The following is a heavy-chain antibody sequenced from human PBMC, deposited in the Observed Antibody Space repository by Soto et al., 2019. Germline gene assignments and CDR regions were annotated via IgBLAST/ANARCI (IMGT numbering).Heavy chain of an antibody. D-gene: IGHD6-6*01. CDR1: GFTFSDYC. CDR3: ARDVYRYSSSSPDYV. Sequence: PGGPLRLSCAASGFTFSDYCMSWIRQAPGKGLDWVSYISSSSSNTKYADSVKGRFTISRDNAKNSLYLQMNSLRAEDTAVYYCARDVYRYSSSSPDYVLGQGTTVTVSS. CDR2: ISSSSSNT. V-gene: IGHV3-11*06. J-gene: IGHJ6*02.